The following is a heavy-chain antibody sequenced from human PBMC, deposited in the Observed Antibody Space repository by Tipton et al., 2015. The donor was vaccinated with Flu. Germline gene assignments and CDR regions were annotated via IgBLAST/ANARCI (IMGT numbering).Heavy chain of an antibody. CDR1: GGSISSGGYY. CDR3: ARDRPSDYYGSGRGIDP. V-gene: IGHV4-31*03. CDR2: IYYSGST. J-gene: IGHJ5*02. Sequence: TLSLTCTVSGGSISSGGYYWSWIRQHPGKGLEWIGYIYYSGSTYYNPSLKSRVTISVDTSKNQLSLKLSSVTAADTAVYYCARDRPSDYYGSGRGIDPWGQGTLVTVSS. D-gene: IGHD3-10*01.